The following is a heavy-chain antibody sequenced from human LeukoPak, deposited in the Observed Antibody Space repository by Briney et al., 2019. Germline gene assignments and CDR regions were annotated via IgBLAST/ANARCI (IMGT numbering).Heavy chain of an antibody. D-gene: IGHD2-21*02. J-gene: IGHJ3*01. Sequence: GGSLRLSCATFGFTFRDYSVSWVRQAPGKGLQWVGFIRSKDYGGSTGYAASAEGRITISRDGSKSIAYLQMDSLKPEDTAVYYCARDAMSVVTPFRSGAFDVWGQGTLVTVSS. CDR3: ARDAMSVVTPFRSGAFDV. CDR2: IRSKDYGGST. CDR1: GFTFRDYS. V-gene: IGHV3-49*04.